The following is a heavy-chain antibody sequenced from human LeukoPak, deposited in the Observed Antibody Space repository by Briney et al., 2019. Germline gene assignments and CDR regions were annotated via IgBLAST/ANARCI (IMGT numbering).Heavy chain of an antibody. V-gene: IGHV3-23*01. J-gene: IGHJ4*02. Sequence: GGSLRLSCAASGFTFSSYAMTWVRQAPGQGLEWVSGITSGGGTYYADSVKGRFTISRDNSKNTLYVQMNSLRAEDTAVYYCARERWYLDYWGQGTLVTVSS. CDR1: GFTFSSYA. CDR3: ARERWYLDY. CDR2: ITSGGGT. D-gene: IGHD4-23*01.